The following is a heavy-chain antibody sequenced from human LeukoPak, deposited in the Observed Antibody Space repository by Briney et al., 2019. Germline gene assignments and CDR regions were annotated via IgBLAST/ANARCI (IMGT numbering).Heavy chain of an antibody. CDR3: V. V-gene: IGHV4-59*01. CDR1: GGSISSYY. J-gene: IGHJ6*04. Sequence: SETLSLTCTVSGGSISSYYWSWTRQPPGKGLEWIGYIYYSGSTNYNPSLKSRVTISVDTSKNQFSLKLSSVTAVPYYYGMDVWGKGTTVTVSS. CDR2: IYYSGST.